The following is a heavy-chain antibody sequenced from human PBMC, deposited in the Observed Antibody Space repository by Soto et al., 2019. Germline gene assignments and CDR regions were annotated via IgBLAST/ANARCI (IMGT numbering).Heavy chain of an antibody. J-gene: IGHJ4*02. D-gene: IGHD6-13*01. CDR3: ARWGIAAGDY. V-gene: IGHV3-33*01. CDR1: GFTFSSYG. Sequence: QVQLVESGGGVVQPGRSLRLSCAASGFTFSSYGMHWVRQAPGKGREWVSFIWYDGSNKYYAYSVKGRFTISRDNSNNTLYLQMNSLGAEDTAVYYCARWGIAAGDYWGQGTLVTVSS. CDR2: IWYDGSNK.